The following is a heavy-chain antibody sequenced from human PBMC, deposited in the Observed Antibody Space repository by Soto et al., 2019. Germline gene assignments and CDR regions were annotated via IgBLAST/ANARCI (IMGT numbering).Heavy chain of an antibody. Sequence: QVQLVESGGGVVQPGRSLRLSCAASGFTFSSYGMHWVRQAPGKGLEWVAVISYDGSNKYYADSVKGRFTISRDNSKNTRYQQMNSLRAEDTAVYYCATGVGTYAPPMDVWGQGTTVTVCS. D-gene: IGHD1-1*01. CDR1: GFTFSSYG. CDR2: ISYDGSNK. V-gene: IGHV3-30*03. J-gene: IGHJ6*02. CDR3: ATGVGTYAPPMDV.